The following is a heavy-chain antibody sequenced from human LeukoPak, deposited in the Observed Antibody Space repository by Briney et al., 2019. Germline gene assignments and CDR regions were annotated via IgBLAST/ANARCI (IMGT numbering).Heavy chain of an antibody. Sequence: SETLSHPCTVSGGSISNYYWNWIRQPPGKGLEWIGNIYYSGTTNDNPSLKSRVTISVDTSKNQFSLKLSSVTAADTAVYYCAREVVVVVAATKIVSAFDIWGQGTMVTVSS. CDR2: IYYSGTT. V-gene: IGHV4-59*01. CDR3: AREVVVVVAATKIVSAFDI. J-gene: IGHJ3*02. D-gene: IGHD2-15*01. CDR1: GGSISNYY.